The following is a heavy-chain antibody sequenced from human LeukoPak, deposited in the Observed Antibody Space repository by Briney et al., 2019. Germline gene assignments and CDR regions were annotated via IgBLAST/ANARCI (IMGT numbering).Heavy chain of an antibody. CDR1: GGSISSSSYY. D-gene: IGHD1-26*01. CDR3: ARHKYSGSYSLTDY. V-gene: IGHV4-39*01. CDR2: IYYSGST. Sequence: PSETLSPTXTVSGGSISSSSYYWGWIRQPPGKGLEWIGSIYYSGSTYYNPSLKSRVTISVDTSKNQFSLKLSSVTAADTAVYYCARHKYSGSYSLTDYWGQGTLVTVSS. J-gene: IGHJ4*02.